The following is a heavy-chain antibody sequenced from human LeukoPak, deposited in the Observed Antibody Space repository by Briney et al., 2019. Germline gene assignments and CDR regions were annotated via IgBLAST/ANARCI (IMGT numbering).Heavy chain of an antibody. Sequence: GGSLRLSCAASGFTFSDYYMSWIRQAPGKALEWVSYVSSGSSTIYYADSVKGRFTVSRDNGKRSLYLHMNSLRAEDTAMYYCARGESSYCRGGCYFASWGQGTLVTISS. D-gene: IGHD2-21*02. CDR1: GFTFSDYY. V-gene: IGHV3-11*04. CDR3: ARGESSYCRGGCYFAS. J-gene: IGHJ5*01. CDR2: VSSGSSTI.